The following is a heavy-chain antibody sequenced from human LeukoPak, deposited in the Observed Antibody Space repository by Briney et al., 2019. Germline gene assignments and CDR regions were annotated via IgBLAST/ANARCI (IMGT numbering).Heavy chain of an antibody. J-gene: IGHJ4*02. V-gene: IGHV3-23*01. D-gene: IGHD3-9*01. CDR3: AKERILTGYVEC. CDR1: GFTFSSYA. Sequence: GGSLRLSCAASGFTFSSYAMSWVSQAPGKGLEWVSPISRTGTTYYADSVKGRFTSSRDNSKNTLYLQMNSLRAEDTAIYYCAKERILTGYVECWGQGTLVTVSS. CDR2: ISRTGTT.